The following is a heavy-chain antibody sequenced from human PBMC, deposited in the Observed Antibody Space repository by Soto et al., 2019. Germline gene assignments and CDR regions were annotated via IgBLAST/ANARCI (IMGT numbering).Heavy chain of an antibody. CDR2: IYWDDDK. CDR3: AHRVLRTVFGLVTPTAIYFDF. V-gene: IGHV2-5*02. Sequence: QITLNESGPTQVNPRQTLTLTCTFSGFSLTTSGVGVGWIRQSPGKAPEWLALIYWDDDKRYSPSLKSRLTTTKDTSKNQVVLTMADLDPADTATYYCAHRVLRTVFGLVTPTAIYFDFWGQGTPVAVSS. D-gene: IGHD3-3*01. CDR1: GFSLTTSGVG. J-gene: IGHJ4*02.